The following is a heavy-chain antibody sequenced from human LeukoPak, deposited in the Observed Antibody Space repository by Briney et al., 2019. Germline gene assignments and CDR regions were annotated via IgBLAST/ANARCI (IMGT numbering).Heavy chain of an antibody. Sequence: SETLSLTCTVSGGSISISYWSWIWQPPGKGLEWIGYIFHSGSTNYNPSLKSRVTISLDTSKNQSSLKLSSVSAADTAVYYCARLNYDILTGYIGWFDPWGQGTTVIVSS. CDR3: ARLNYDILTGYIGWFDP. V-gene: IGHV4-59*01. D-gene: IGHD3-9*01. CDR2: IFHSGST. CDR1: GGSISISY. J-gene: IGHJ5*02.